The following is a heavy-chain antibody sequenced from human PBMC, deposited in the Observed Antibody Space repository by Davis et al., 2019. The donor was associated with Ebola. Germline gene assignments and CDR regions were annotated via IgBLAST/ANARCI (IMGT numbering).Heavy chain of an antibody. D-gene: IGHD6-19*01. J-gene: IGHJ4*02. CDR3: ATWQWLAQYYFDY. Sequence: ASVKVSCKASGYTFTSYDINWVRQATGQGLEWMGWMNPNSGNTGYAQKFQGRVTMTRDTSISTAYMELSSLRSEDTAVYYCATWQWLAQYYFDYWGQGTLVTVSS. V-gene: IGHV1-8*01. CDR1: GYTFTSYD. CDR2: MNPNSGNT.